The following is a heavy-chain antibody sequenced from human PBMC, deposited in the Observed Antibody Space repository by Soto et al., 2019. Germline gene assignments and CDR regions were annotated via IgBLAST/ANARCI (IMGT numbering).Heavy chain of an antibody. CDR2: INHSGST. D-gene: IGHD3-3*01. V-gene: IGHV4-34*01. Sequence: ASETLSLTCAVYGGSFSGYYWSWIRQPPGKGLEWIGEINHSGSTNYNPSLKSRVTISVDTSKNQFSLKLSSVTAADTAVYYCARVDTYYDFWSGPYGRPRFDPWGQGTLVTVSS. CDR3: ARVDTYYDFWSGPYGRPRFDP. CDR1: GGSFSGYY. J-gene: IGHJ5*02.